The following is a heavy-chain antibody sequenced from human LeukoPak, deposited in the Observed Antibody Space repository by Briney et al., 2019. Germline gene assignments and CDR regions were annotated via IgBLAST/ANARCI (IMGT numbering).Heavy chain of an antibody. CDR3: ARGYWETYYFHL. CDR1: GGSISSSSYY. CDR2: IYYSGST. D-gene: IGHD3-22*01. J-gene: IGHJ4*02. V-gene: IGHV4-39*01. Sequence: KPSETLSLTCTVSGGSISSSSYYWGWIRQPPGKGLEWIGSIYYSGSTYYNPSLKSRVTVSVDTSKNQFSLKLSSVTAADTAVYYCARGYWETYYFHLWGQGTLVTVST.